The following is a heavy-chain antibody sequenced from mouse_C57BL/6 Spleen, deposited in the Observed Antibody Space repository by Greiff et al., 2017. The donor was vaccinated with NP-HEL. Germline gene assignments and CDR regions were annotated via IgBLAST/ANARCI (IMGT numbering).Heavy chain of an antibody. D-gene: IGHD1-1*01. CDR2: INPYNGGT. V-gene: IGHV1-19*01. CDR1: GYTFTDYY. CDR3: ARGYYGYAMDY. J-gene: IGHJ4*01. Sequence: VQLQQSGPVLVKPGASVKMSCKASGYTFTDYYMNWVKQSHGKSLEWIGVINPYNGGTSYNQKFKGKATLTVDKSSSTAYMELNSLTSEDSAVYYCARGYYGYAMDYWGQGTSVTVSS.